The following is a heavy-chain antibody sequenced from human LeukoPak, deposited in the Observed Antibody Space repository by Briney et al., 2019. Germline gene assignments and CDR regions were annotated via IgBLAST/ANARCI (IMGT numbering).Heavy chain of an antibody. CDR3: ARGGGYCSSTSCYTGLIRGWFDP. CDR1: GYTFTSYG. D-gene: IGHD2-2*02. Sequence: GASVKVSCKASGYTFTSYGISWVRQAPGQGLEWMGLISAYNGNTNYAQKLQGRVTMTTDTSTSTAYMEMRSLRSDDTAVYYCARGGGYCSSTSCYTGLIRGWFDPWGQGTLVTVSS. V-gene: IGHV1-18*01. J-gene: IGHJ5*02. CDR2: ISAYNGNT.